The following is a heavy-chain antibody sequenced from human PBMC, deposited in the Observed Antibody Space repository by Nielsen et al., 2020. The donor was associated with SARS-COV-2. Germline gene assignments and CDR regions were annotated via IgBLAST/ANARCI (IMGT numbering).Heavy chain of an antibody. CDR2: ISYTGST. D-gene: IGHD3/OR15-3a*01. J-gene: IGHJ6*02. Sequence: SETLSLTCSVSGDSISGYYWNWIRQPPGKGLEWIGHISYTGSTTYNPSLKSRVTISLDTSKSQFSLKLNSVTAADTAVYSCARSGLVFHSADLYYYALDVWGRGTTVTVSS. V-gene: IGHV4-59*01. CDR1: GDSISGYY. CDR3: ARSGLVFHSADLYYYALDV.